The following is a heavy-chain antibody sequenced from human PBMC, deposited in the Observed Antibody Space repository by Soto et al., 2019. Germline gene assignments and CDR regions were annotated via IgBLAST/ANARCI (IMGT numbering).Heavy chain of an antibody. CDR3: ARGSRYGMDV. Sequence: GGSLRLSCEASGFSFSVYWMHWVRQAPGKGLEWVSHITSDGSNTRCADSVKGRFTIFRDNDKNRLYVQMTSLRAEDTAVYYCARGSRYGMDVWGQGTTVTVS. V-gene: IGHV3-74*01. CDR1: GFSFSVYW. CDR2: ITSDGSNT. J-gene: IGHJ6*02.